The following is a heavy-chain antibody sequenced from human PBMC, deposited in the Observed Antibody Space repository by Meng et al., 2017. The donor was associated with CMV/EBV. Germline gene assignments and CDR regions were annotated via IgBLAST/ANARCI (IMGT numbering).Heavy chain of an antibody. CDR1: GYTYTSYD. D-gene: IGHD3-9*01. CDR3: ARDIRYPGTDDAFDI. J-gene: IGHJ3*02. Sequence: ASVKVSCKASGYTYTSYDINWVRQATGQGLEWMGWMNPNSGNTGYAQKFQGRVTMTRNTSISTAYMELSSLRSEDTAVYYCARDIRYPGTDDAFDIWGQGTMVTVSS. V-gene: IGHV1-8*01. CDR2: MNPNSGNT.